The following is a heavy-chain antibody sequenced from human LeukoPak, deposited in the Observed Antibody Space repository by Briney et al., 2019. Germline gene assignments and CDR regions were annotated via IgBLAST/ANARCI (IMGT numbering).Heavy chain of an antibody. CDR1: GFTFSSYA. CDR2: ISGSGGST. CDR3: ARDSPSMIVALFDY. Sequence: GGSLRLSCAASGFTFSSYAMSWVRQAPGKGLEWVSAISGSGGSTYYADSVKGRFTISRDNAKNSLYLQMNSLRAEDTAVYYCARDSPSMIVALFDYWGQGTLVTVSS. D-gene: IGHD3-22*01. J-gene: IGHJ4*02. V-gene: IGHV3-23*01.